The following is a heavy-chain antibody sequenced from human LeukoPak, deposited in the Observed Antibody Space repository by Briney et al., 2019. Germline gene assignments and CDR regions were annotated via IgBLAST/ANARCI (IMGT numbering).Heavy chain of an antibody. CDR3: ASERGDYDSDNWFDS. V-gene: IGHV4-59*01. D-gene: IGHD4-17*01. CDR1: GASIGSYF. CDR2: IYYGGGT. Sequence: SETLSLTCTVSGASIGSYFWSWIRQPPGKGLEWIGYIYYGGGTNYNPSFESRITISVDTSRNRISLNPTSVTASDTAIYYCASERGDYDSDNWFDSWGQGTLVTVSS. J-gene: IGHJ5*01.